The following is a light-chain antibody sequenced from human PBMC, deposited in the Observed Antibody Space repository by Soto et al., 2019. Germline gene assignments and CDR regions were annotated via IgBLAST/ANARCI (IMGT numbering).Light chain of an antibody. Sequence: DIVMTQSPDSLAVSLGERATINCKSSQSILFSSHNKNYLAWYQQKPGQPPKLLIYWASARESGVPDRFSGSGSGTDFTLTISSLQAEDVAVYYCQQYYSSPPTFGPGTKVDI. V-gene: IGKV4-1*01. CDR2: WAS. J-gene: IGKJ3*01. CDR3: QQYYSSPPT. CDR1: QSILFSSHNKNY.